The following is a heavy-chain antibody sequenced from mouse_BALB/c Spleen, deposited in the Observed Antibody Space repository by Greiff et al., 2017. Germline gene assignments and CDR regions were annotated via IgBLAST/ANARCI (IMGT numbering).Heavy chain of an antibody. CDR1: GYSFTGYN. CDR3: ARGGRTVEGPTGFAY. V-gene: IGHV1-39*01. D-gene: IGHD1-1*01. J-gene: IGHJ3*01. Sequence: EVKLMESGPELEKPGASVKISCKASGYSFTGYNMNWVKQSTGKSLEWIGNIDPYYGGTSYNQKFKGKATLTVDKSSSTAYMQRKSLTSEDSAVYYCARGGRTVEGPTGFAYWGQGTLVTVSA. CDR2: IDPYYGGT.